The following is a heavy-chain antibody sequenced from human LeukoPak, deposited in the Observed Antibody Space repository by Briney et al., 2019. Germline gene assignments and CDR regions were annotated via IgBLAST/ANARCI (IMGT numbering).Heavy chain of an antibody. V-gene: IGHV4-34*01. CDR1: GGSFSGYY. CDR3: ARGRGDSYFDY. Sequence: PSETLSLTCAVYGGSFSGYYWSWIRQPPGKGLEWIGEINHSGGTNYNPSLKSRVTISVDTSKNQFSLKLSSVTAADTAVYYCARGRGDSYFDYWGQGTLVTVSS. CDR2: INHSGGT. J-gene: IGHJ4*02. D-gene: IGHD2-21*02.